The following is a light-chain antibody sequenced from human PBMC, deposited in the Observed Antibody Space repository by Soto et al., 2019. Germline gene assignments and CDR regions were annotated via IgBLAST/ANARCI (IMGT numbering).Light chain of an antibody. Sequence: EIVMTQSPATMSASPGERATLSCRASQSISSNLAWYQQKPGQAPRLLIYGASRRAMDIPVRFSGSGSGTEFTLTISSLQSEDFALYFCQQYDNSPPLTFGGGTKVEF. CDR3: QQYDNSPPLT. V-gene: IGKV3-15*01. J-gene: IGKJ4*01. CDR1: QSISSN. CDR2: GAS.